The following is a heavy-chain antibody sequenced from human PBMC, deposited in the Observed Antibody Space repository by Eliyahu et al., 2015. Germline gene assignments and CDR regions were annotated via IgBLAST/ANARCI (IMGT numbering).Heavy chain of an antibody. J-gene: IGHJ3*02. D-gene: IGHD3-10*01. Sequence: QVQLQESGPGLVKPSGTLSLTXSXSGXXXSSSNXWSXVRQPPGKGLEWIGEIYHSXSTNYNPSLKSRVTISVDKSKNQFSLKLSSVTAADTAVYYCARASLFKTPYYYGSGYAFDIWGQGTMVTVSS. CDR3: ARASLFKTPYYYGSGYAFDI. V-gene: IGHV4-4*02. CDR1: GXXXSSSNX. CDR2: IYHSXST.